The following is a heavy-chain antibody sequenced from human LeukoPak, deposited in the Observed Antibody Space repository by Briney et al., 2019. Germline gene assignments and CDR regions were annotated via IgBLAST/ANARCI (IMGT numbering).Heavy chain of an antibody. J-gene: IGHJ5*02. CDR3: ARFLRDYDSSGYYGNDWFDP. V-gene: IGHV4-4*02. D-gene: IGHD3-22*01. CDR2: IYHSGST. Sequence: SETLSLTCAVSGGSISSSNWWSWVRQPPGKGLEWIGEIYHSGSTNYNPSLKSRVTISVDKSKNQFSLKLSSVTAADTAVYYCARFLRDYDSSGYYGNDWFDPWGQGTLVTVSS. CDR1: GGSISSSNW.